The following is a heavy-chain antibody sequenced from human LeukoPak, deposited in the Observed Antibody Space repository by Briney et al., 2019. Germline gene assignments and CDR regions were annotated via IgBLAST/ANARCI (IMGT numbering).Heavy chain of an antibody. V-gene: IGHV5-51*01. Sequence: HGESLKISCKGSGYSFTSYWIGWVRQMPGKGLEWMGIIDPRDSDTKYSPSFRGQVTISAAKSINTAYLQWSSLQASDTAIYYCARRQYQLNKPPFDYWGQGTQVTVSS. D-gene: IGHD2-2*01. CDR3: ARRQYQLNKPPFDY. J-gene: IGHJ4*02. CDR2: IDPRDSDT. CDR1: GYSFTSYW.